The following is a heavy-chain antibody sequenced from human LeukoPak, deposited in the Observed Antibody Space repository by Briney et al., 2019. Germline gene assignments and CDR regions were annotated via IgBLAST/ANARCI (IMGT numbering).Heavy chain of an antibody. V-gene: IGHV1-58*02. J-gene: IGHJ4*02. CDR3: ARGAVTGLALDY. D-gene: IGHD4-17*01. CDR1: GFTFTSSA. Sequence: SVKVSCKASGFTFTSSAMQWVRQARGQRLEWIGWIVVGSGNTNYAQKFQERVTITRDMSTSTAYMELSRLRSDDTAVYYCARGAVTGLALDYWGQGTLVTVSS. CDR2: IVVGSGNT.